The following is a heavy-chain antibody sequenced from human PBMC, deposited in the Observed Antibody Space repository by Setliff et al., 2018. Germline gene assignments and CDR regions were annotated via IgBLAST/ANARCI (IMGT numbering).Heavy chain of an antibody. D-gene: IGHD1-1*01. CDR3: ARGGGRIRQLGATGVHTFDI. V-gene: IGHV4-4*08. Sequence: SETLSLSCSVSGGSISSYYWSWIRQPPGKGLEWIGYIYTRGSTNYNPSLQSRVTISVDTAKKQFSLKLNSVTAADTAIYYCARGGGRIRQLGATGVHTFDIWGQGTMVTVSS. J-gene: IGHJ3*02. CDR1: GGSISSYY. CDR2: IYTRGST.